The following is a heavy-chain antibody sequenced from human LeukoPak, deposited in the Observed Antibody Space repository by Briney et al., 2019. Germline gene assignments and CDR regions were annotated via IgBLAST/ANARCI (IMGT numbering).Heavy chain of an antibody. Sequence: SVKVSCKASGGTFSSYVISWVRQAPGQGLEWIGRIIPIFGIANYAQKFQGRVTITADKSTGTAYMELSSLRSEDTAVYYCARGYCSGGSCYSYRDGMDVWGQGTTVTVSS. CDR1: GGTFSSYV. CDR3: ARGYCSGGSCYSYRDGMDV. D-gene: IGHD2-15*01. V-gene: IGHV1-69*04. CDR2: IIPIFGIA. J-gene: IGHJ6*02.